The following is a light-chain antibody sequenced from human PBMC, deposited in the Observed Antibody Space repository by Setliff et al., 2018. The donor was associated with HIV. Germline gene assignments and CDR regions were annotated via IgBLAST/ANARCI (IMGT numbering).Light chain of an antibody. V-gene: IGLV2-14*01. Sequence: QSALTQPASVSGSPGQSITISCTGTISDVGGFNYVSWYQQHPGKAPKLMTYEVSNRPSWISNRFSGSKSANTASLTISGLQAEDEADYYCSSYTSSSTPYVFGTGTKVTVL. CDR3: SSYTSSSTPYV. CDR2: EVS. CDR1: ISDVGGFNY. J-gene: IGLJ1*01.